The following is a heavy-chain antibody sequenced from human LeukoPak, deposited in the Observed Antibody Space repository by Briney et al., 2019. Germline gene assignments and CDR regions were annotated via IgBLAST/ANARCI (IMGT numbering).Heavy chain of an antibody. D-gene: IGHD4-17*01. CDR2: IYHSGST. V-gene: IGHV4-4*02. CDR1: GGSISSSNW. Sequence: SGTLSLTCAVSGGSISSSNWWSWVRQPPGKGLEWIGEIYHSGSTNYNPSLKSRVTISVDKSKNQFSLKLSSVTAADTAVYYCARLRKDGLSPYYYYGMDVWGKGTTVTVSS. J-gene: IGHJ6*04. CDR3: ARLRKDGLSPYYYYGMDV.